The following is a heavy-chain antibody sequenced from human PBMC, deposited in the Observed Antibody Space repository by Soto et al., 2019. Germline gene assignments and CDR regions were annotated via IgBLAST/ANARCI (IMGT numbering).Heavy chain of an antibody. D-gene: IGHD5-12*01. V-gene: IGHV4-39*07. J-gene: IGHJ3*02. CDR3: AREYSGYDSDAFDI. CDR1: GGSISTSSYY. CDR2: IYYSGST. Sequence: SETLSLTCTVSGGSISTSSYYWGWIRQPPGKGLERIGSIYYSGSTYYNPSLKSRVTISADTSKNQFSLKLSSVTAADTAVYYCAREYSGYDSDAFDIWGQGTMVTVSS.